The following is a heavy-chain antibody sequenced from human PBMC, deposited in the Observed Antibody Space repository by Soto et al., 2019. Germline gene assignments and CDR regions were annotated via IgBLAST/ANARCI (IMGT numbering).Heavy chain of an antibody. J-gene: IGHJ4*02. CDR1: GGTFSSYA. CDR3: ARGGIKITIFGVVISPPADPNPFDY. V-gene: IGHV1-69*13. CDR2: IIPIFGTA. D-gene: IGHD3-3*01. Sequence: SVKVSCKASGGTFSSYAVSWVRQAPGQGLEWMGGIIPIFGTANYAQKFQGRVTITADESTSTAYMELSSLRSEDTAVYYCARGGIKITIFGVVISPPADPNPFDYWGQGTLVTVSS.